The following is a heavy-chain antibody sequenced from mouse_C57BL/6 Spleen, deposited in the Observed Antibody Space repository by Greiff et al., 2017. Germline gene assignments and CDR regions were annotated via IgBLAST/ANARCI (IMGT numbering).Heavy chain of an antibody. V-gene: IGHV5-17*01. J-gene: IGHJ2*01. Sequence: EVMLVESGGGLVKPGGSLKLSCAASGFTFSDYGMHWVRQAPEKGLEWVAYISSGSSTIYYADTVKGRFTISRDNAKNTLFLQMTSLRSEDTAMYYCARPVGLTFDYWGQGTTLTVSS. CDR1: GFTFSDYG. D-gene: IGHD1-1*02. CDR2: ISSGSSTI. CDR3: ARPVGLTFDY.